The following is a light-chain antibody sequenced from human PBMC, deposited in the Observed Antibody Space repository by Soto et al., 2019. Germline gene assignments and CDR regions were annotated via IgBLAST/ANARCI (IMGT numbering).Light chain of an antibody. CDR2: GAS. CDR3: QQLKSYSRT. V-gene: IGKV1-12*01. Sequence: EIPMTQSASSVCACVGDRVNMXCRASQGVSTRFDWYQQKPGKAPKLLIYGASSLQGGGPSRFSGSGSATDFTRTISSLQPEDFATYYGQQLKSYSRTFGQGTKVDIK. CDR1: QGVSTR. J-gene: IGKJ1*01.